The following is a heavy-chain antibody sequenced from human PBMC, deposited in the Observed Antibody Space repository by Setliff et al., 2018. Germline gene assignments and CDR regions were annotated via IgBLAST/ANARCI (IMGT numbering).Heavy chain of an antibody. CDR2: MYGVGAT. V-gene: IGHV3-23*01. D-gene: IGHD4-17*01. Sequence: GGSLRLSCAASGFSINVYSMTWVRQAPGKGLECVSGMYGVGATFYADSVKGRFTISRDISENTLYLQMNSLRPEDTAVYYCAKDRVPDGYWDFDYWGQGILVIVSS. CDR1: GFSINVYS. CDR3: AKDRVPDGYWDFDY. J-gene: IGHJ4*02.